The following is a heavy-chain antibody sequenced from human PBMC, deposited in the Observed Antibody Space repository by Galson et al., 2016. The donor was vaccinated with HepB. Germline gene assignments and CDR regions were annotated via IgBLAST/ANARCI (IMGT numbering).Heavy chain of an antibody. D-gene: IGHD3-22*01. V-gene: IGHV3-64D*08. J-gene: IGHJ4*02. CDR3: VKDSYDSSPLWVGCFDY. Sequence: SLRLSCAASGFTFSNYAMHWVRQAPGKGLEYVSAISSDVDSTNYADSVKGRFTISRDNSKNTLHLQMSSLRAEDTAVYYCVKDSYDSSPLWVGCFDYWGQGTLVTVSS. CDR1: GFTFSNYA. CDR2: ISSDVDST.